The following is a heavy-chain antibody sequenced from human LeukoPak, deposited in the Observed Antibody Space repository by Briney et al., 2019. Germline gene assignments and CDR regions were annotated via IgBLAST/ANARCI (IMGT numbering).Heavy chain of an antibody. CDR1: GFTFSSYA. CDR3: AKAPVTTCRGAYCYPFDY. CDR2: ISYDGSNK. J-gene: IGHJ4*02. D-gene: IGHD2-21*01. Sequence: GGSLRLSCAASGFTFSSYAMHWVRQAPGKGLEWVAVISYDGSNKYYADSVKGRFIISRDSSKNTLFLQMNRLRPEDAAVYYCAKAPVTTCRGAYCYPFDYWGQGTLVTVSS. V-gene: IGHV3-30*04.